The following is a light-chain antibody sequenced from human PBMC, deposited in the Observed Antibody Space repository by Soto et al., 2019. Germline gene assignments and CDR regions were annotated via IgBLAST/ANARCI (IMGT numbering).Light chain of an antibody. Sequence: EIVLTQSPGTLSLSPGERATLSCRASQNVGSRDLAWYQQKPGQAPRLLIYGTSNRATGIPDRFSGSGSGTDFSLTISSLEPGDLAVYYCQQYGSSPRMFGQGTKVEIK. CDR3: QQYGSSPRM. J-gene: IGKJ1*01. CDR2: GTS. V-gene: IGKV3-20*01. CDR1: QNVGSRD.